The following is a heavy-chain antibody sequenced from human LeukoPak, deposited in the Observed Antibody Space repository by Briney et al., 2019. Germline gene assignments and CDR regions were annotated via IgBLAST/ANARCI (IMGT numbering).Heavy chain of an antibody. J-gene: IGHJ4*02. V-gene: IGHV3-69-1*01. Sequence: GGSLRLSCAASGFTFKDYYMSWIRQAPGKGLEWVSSITTSSYIYYADSVKGRFTISRDNAKNSLYLQMNSLRAEDTAVYYCARRAGNSSAYDYWGQGTLVTVSS. D-gene: IGHD3-22*01. CDR3: ARRAGNSSAYDY. CDR2: ITTSSYI. CDR1: GFTFKDYY.